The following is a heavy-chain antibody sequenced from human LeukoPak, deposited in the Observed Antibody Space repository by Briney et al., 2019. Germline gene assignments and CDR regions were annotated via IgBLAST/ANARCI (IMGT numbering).Heavy chain of an antibody. CDR1: GGSISSRSYY. CDR2: IYYSGST. CDR3: ARTEESGYSYRYFGYYYYMDV. Sequence: SETLSLTCTVSGGSISSRSYYWGWIRQPPGKGLEWIGSIYYSGSTYYNPSLKSRVTVSVDTSKNQFSLKLSSLTAADTAVYYCARTEESGYSYRYFGYYYYMDVWGKGTTATVSS. J-gene: IGHJ6*03. V-gene: IGHV4-39*07. D-gene: IGHD5-18*01.